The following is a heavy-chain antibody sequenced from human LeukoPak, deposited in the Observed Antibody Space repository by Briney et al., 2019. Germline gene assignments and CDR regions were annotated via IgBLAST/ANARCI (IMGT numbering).Heavy chain of an antibody. J-gene: IGHJ4*02. CDR1: GFTFSDHY. CDR3: ARSHWGAYGVFDY. Sequence: PGGSLRLSCAASGFTFSDHYMDWVRQAPGKGLEGVGRTRNKANSYTTEYAASVKGRFTISRDDPKNTLYLQMNSLKTEDTAVYYCARSHWGAYGVFDYWGQGTLVTVSS. D-gene: IGHD7-27*01. V-gene: IGHV3-72*01. CDR2: TRNKANSYTT.